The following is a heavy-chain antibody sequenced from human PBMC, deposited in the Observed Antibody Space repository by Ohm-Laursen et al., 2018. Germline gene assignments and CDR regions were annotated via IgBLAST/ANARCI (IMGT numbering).Heavy chain of an antibody. V-gene: IGHV1-8*02. J-gene: IGHJ4*02. CDR3: ARIPGIAAAGTRGD. CDR2: MNPNIFNT. CDR1: EYRFIGYY. Sequence: GSSVKVSCKASEYRFIGYYIHWVRQAPGQGLEWMGWMNPNIFNTGYALKFQGRVTMTWDTSISTAYMELSSLRSEDTAVYYCARIPGIAAAGTRGDWGQGTLVTVSS. D-gene: IGHD6-13*01.